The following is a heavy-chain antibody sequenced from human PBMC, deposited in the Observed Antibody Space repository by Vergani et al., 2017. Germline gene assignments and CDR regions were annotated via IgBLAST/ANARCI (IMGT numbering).Heavy chain of an antibody. CDR3: ARGFDVGADY. D-gene: IGHD3-10*01. V-gene: IGHV1-69*02. CDR1: GGTFSSYT. Sequence: QVQLVQSGAEVKKPGSSVKVSCKASGGTFSSYTISWVRQAPGQGLEWMGRIIPILGIANYAQKVQGRVTITEDKSTSTAYMELSSLRSEDTAVYYCARGFDVGADYWGQGTLVTVSS. CDR2: IIPILGIA. J-gene: IGHJ4*02.